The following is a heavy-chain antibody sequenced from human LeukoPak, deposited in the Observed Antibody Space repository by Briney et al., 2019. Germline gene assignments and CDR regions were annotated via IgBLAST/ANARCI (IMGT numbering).Heavy chain of an antibody. CDR3: ARTAAAGPLYAFDI. CDR1: GGSISSSSYF. J-gene: IGHJ3*02. CDR2: IFYSGST. Sequence: PSETLSLTCTVSGGSISSSSYFWGWIRQPPGKGLEWIGSIFYSGSTYYNLSLNSRVTISIDTSKNQFSLRLSSVTAADTAVYYCARTAAAGPLYAFDIWGQGTMVTVSS. V-gene: IGHV4-39*01. D-gene: IGHD6-13*01.